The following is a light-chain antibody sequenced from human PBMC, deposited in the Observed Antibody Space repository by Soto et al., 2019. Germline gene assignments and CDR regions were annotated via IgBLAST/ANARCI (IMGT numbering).Light chain of an antibody. Sequence: QSVLTQPASVSGSPGQSITISCTGTNSDVGNYNLVSWYQQHPGKAPKIIIYEVTNRPSGVSNRFSGSKSGNTASLTISGLQAEDDADYYCSSFTSRFTFNYIFGTGTKLTVL. J-gene: IGLJ1*01. CDR1: NSDVGNYNL. CDR2: EVT. CDR3: SSFTSRFTFNYI. V-gene: IGLV2-14*02.